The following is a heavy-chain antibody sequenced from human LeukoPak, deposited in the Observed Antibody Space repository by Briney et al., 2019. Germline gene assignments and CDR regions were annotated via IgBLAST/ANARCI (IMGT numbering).Heavy chain of an antibody. D-gene: IGHD3-22*01. Sequence: WASVKVSCKASGGTFSSYAIKWVRQAPGQGLEWMGRIIPILGTANSAQKFQGRVTITADESTSTAYMELSSLRSEDTAVYYCAKGFLTHYYDSSGYYSLDYWGQGTLVTVSS. CDR3: AKGFLTHYYDSSGYYSLDY. J-gene: IGHJ4*02. CDR1: GGTFSSYA. V-gene: IGHV1-69*11. CDR2: IIPILGTA.